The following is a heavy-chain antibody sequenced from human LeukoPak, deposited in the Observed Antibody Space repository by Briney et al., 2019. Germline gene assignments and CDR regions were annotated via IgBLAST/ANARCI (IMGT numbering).Heavy chain of an antibody. CDR2: INPSGDNT. CDR3: ARDSSSWYYYYYMDV. J-gene: IGHJ6*03. D-gene: IGHD6-13*01. Sequence: GASVKVSCKASGYTFTNNFMHWVRQAPGQGLEWIGIINPSGDNTWYAQKLQGRVTMTTDTSTSTAYMELRSLRSDDTAVYYCARDSSSWYYYYYMDVWGKGTTVTVSS. V-gene: IGHV1-46*01. CDR1: GYTFTNNF.